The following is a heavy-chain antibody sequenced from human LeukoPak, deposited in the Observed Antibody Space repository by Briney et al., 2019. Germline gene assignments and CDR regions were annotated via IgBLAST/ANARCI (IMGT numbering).Heavy chain of an antibody. D-gene: IGHD2-21*01. J-gene: IGHJ4*02. CDR2: IKQDGSEK. CDR3: ATGSIRF. Sequence: PGGSLRLSCAASGFTFSSYAMSRVRQAPGKGLEWVANIKQDGSEKYYVDSVKGRFTISRDNAKNSLYLQMNSLRVEDTAMYFCATGSIRFWGQGTLVTVSS. V-gene: IGHV3-7*03. CDR1: GFTFSSYA.